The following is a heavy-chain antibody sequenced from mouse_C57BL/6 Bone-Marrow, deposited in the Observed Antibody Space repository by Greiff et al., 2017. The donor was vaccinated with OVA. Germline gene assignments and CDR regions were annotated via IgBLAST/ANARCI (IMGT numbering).Heavy chain of an antibody. Sequence: QVQLKQSGPELVKPGASVKISCKASGYSFTSYHIHWVKQRPGQGLEWIGWIYPGSGNTKYNEKFKGKATLTADTSSSTAYMQLSSLTSEDSAVYYCASYDYDYWYFDVWGTGTTVTVSS. V-gene: IGHV1-66*01. D-gene: IGHD2-4*01. CDR3: ASYDYDYWYFDV. CDR2: IYPGSGNT. CDR1: GYSFTSYH. J-gene: IGHJ1*03.